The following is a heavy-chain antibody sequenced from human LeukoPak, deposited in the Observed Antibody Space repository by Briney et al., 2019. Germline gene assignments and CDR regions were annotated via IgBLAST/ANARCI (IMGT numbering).Heavy chain of an antibody. Sequence: SETLSLTCTVSGGSISSSSYYWGWIRQPPGKGLEWIGSIYYSGSTYYNPSLKSRVTISVDTSKNQFSLKLSSVTAADTAVYYCARAIGRGSYSFDYWGQGSLVTVSS. CDR2: IYYSGST. CDR1: GGSISSSSYY. CDR3: ARAIGRGSYSFDY. V-gene: IGHV4-39*07. D-gene: IGHD1-26*01. J-gene: IGHJ4*02.